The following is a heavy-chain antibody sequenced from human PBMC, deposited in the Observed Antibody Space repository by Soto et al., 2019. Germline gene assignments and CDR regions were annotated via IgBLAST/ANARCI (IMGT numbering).Heavy chain of an antibody. J-gene: IGHJ4*02. Sequence: QVQLVESGGGVVQPGRSLRLSCADSGFIFSDYAMHWVRQAPGKGLEWVAVISYGGDNKYYADSVRGRFAISRDNLKNTLDLQMNSLNPEDTAVYHCAKARHSTSWYGLEADLWGQGTLVTVSS. V-gene: IGHV3-30*09. D-gene: IGHD6-13*01. CDR3: AKARHSTSWYGLEADL. CDR1: GFIFSDYA. CDR2: ISYGGDNK.